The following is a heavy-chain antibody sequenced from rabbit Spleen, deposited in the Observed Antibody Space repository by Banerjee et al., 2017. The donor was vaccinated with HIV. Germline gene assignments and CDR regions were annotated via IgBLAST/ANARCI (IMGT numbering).Heavy chain of an antibody. CDR1: GFTLSGGY. J-gene: IGHJ6*01. D-gene: IGHD4-1*01. Sequence: QEQLVESGGGLVKPGASLTLTCTASGFTLSGGYMCWVRQAPGKGLEWIASIYAGSSGATYSATWAKGRFTFSKTSSTTVTLQMTSLTAADTATYFCARDLAGVIGWNFGWWGPGTLVNVS. CDR2: IYAGSSGAT. V-gene: IGHV1S45*01. CDR3: ARDLAGVIGWNFGW.